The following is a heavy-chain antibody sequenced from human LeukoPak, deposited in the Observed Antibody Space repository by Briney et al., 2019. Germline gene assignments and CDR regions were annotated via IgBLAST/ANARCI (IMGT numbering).Heavy chain of an antibody. D-gene: IGHD5-12*01. CDR1: GYSFTSYW. CDR2: IYPGDSDT. CDR3: ARQHNTFWYVATIKGDYFDY. J-gene: IGHJ4*02. Sequence: GESLKISCKGSGYSFTSYWIGWVRQMPGKGLEWMGIIYPGDSDTRYSPSFQGQVTISADKSISTAYLQWSSLKASDTAMYYCARQHNTFWYVATIKGDYFDYWGQGTLVTVSS. V-gene: IGHV5-51*01.